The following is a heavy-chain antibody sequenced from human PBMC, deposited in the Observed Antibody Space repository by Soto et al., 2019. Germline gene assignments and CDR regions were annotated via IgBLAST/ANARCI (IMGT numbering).Heavy chain of an antibody. CDR2: ISAYNGNT. V-gene: IGHV1-18*01. CDR3: ARTVGQGYCSGGSCYVFDY. Sequence: ASVKVSCKASGYTFTSYGISWVRQAPGQGLERMGWISAYNGNTNYAQKLQGRVTMTTDTSTSTAYMELRSLRSDDTAVYYCARTVGQGYCSGGSCYVFDYWGQGTLVTVSS. D-gene: IGHD2-15*01. J-gene: IGHJ4*02. CDR1: GYTFTSYG.